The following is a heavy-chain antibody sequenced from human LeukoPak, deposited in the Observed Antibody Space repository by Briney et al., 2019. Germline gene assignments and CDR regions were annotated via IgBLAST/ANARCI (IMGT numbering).Heavy chain of an antibody. Sequence: GESLKISCKGSGYSFTSYWIGWVRQMPGKGLEWMGIIYPGDSDTRYSPSFQGQVTISADKSISTAFLQLSSLKASYTATYYCARRRDYSDSSDAFDIWGQGTMVTVSS. V-gene: IGHV5-51*01. CDR1: GYSFTSYW. D-gene: IGHD4-11*01. CDR3: ARRRDYSDSSDAFDI. J-gene: IGHJ3*02. CDR2: IYPGDSDT.